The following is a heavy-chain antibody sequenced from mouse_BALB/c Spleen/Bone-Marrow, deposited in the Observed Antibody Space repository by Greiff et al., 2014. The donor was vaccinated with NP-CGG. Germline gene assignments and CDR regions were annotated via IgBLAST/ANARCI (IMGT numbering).Heavy chain of an antibody. Sequence: QVQLQQSGAELVRPGVSVKISCKGSGYTFTDYAMHWVKQSHAKSLEWIGVIGPYYVDGGYNQKFKGKATMTIDKSSSTAYMELARLTSEDSAIYYCARGGSSGLYYYAMDYWGQGTSVTVSS. CDR2: IGPYYVDG. V-gene: IGHV1S137*01. J-gene: IGHJ4*01. CDR1: GYTFTDYA. D-gene: IGHD3-1*01. CDR3: ARGGSSGLYYYAMDY.